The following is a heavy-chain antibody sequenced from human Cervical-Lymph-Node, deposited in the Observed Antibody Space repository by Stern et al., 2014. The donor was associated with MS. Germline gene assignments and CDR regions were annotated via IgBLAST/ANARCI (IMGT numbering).Heavy chain of an antibody. J-gene: IGHJ5*02. Sequence: QMQLVQSGAEVEKPGASVKVSCKASGYIFTDYYLHWVRQAPGQGLEWMGRINPQSGGTSYAQSFQGRVTLTRDTSITTAYMDWSRLTSDDTAVYYCTRALRIADRPSPGGHWFDPWGQGTLVIVSS. D-gene: IGHD6-6*01. CDR2: INPQSGGT. V-gene: IGHV1-2*02. CDR1: GYIFTDYY. CDR3: TRALRIADRPSPGGHWFDP.